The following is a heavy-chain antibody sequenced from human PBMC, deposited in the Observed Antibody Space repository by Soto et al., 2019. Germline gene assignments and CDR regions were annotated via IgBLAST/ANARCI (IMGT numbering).Heavy chain of an antibody. CDR2: IYDSGSS. Sequence: QLQLRESGPGLVKPSETLSLTCTVSGGSISGGVGGLYYWSWIRQPPGKGLEWIGYIYDSGSSYYNPSLRIRVTISVDTSKNQFSLTLSSVTAADTAVYYCAREVIPLTTDWYFALWGRGTLVTVSS. CDR3: AREVIPLTTDWYFAL. V-gene: IGHV4-30-4*01. D-gene: IGHD4-17*01. CDR1: GGSISGGVGGLYY. J-gene: IGHJ2*01.